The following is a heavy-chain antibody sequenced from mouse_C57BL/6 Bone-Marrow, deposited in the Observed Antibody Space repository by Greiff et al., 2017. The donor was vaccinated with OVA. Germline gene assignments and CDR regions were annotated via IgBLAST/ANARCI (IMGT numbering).Heavy chain of an antibody. CDR2: INPNNGGT. CDR1: GYPFTDYN. CDR3: ARLGYGSYWYFDV. J-gene: IGHJ1*03. D-gene: IGHD2-2*01. Sequence: VKLQQSGPELVKPGASVKIPCKASGYPFTDYNMTWVKQSHGQSLEWIGDINPNNGGTISNQKLKGKATLTVDKSSSTADMELRSLTSEDTAVYYCARLGYGSYWYFDVWGTGTTVTVSS. V-gene: IGHV1-18*01.